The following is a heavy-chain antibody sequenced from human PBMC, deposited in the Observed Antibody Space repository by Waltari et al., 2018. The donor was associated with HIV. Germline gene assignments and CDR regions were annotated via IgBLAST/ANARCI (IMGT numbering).Heavy chain of an antibody. CDR1: GASLSNNF. V-gene: IGHV4-34*01. Sequence: QVQLQQWGAGLLRPSETLSRTCAVYGASLSNNFWSWIRQSPGKGLELIGDIDYGGSTNYNPSLKSRVTISVDTSKNEFSLKVTSVTAADTAVYYCARASVANRYFDFWGQGALVTVSS. CDR3: ARASVANRYFDF. CDR2: IDYGGST. J-gene: IGHJ4*02. D-gene: IGHD5-12*01.